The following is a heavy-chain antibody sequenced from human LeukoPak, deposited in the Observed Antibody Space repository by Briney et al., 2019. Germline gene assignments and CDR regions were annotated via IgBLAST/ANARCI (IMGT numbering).Heavy chain of an antibody. Sequence: GGSLRLSCTASGFTFGDYGMSWFRQAPGKGLEWASAISGSGGSTYYADSVKGRFTISRDNSKNTLYLQMNSLRAEDTAVYYCAKDLLVEMAYETTWGQGTLVTVSS. CDR1: GFTFGDYG. CDR2: ISGSGGST. D-gene: IGHD2-15*01. J-gene: IGHJ5*02. CDR3: AKDLLVEMAYETT. V-gene: IGHV3-23*01.